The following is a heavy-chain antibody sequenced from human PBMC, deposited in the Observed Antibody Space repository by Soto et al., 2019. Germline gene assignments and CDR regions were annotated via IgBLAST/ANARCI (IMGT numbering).Heavy chain of an antibody. CDR1: GFTFSDAW. D-gene: IGHD3-16*01. Sequence: GGSLRLSCAASGFTFSDAWLIWVRQAPGKGLEWVGRIRRNAYGGTTDYAASVKGRFTISRDDSKSIAYLQMNSLRAEDTALYYCTRASSLDFDFWGQGTLVTVSS. V-gene: IGHV3-49*04. J-gene: IGHJ4*02. CDR3: TRASSLDFDF. CDR2: IRRNAYGGTT.